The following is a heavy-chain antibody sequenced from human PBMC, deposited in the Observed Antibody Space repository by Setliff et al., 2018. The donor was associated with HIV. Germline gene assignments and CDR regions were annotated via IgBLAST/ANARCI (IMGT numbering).Heavy chain of an antibody. CDR2: INTNSGDT. CDR1: GYTFTDYY. CDR3: ARATPSIVAAGDYYHFYMDV. V-gene: IGHV1-2*02. J-gene: IGHJ6*03. Sequence: ASVKVSCKASGYTFTDYYIQWVRQAPGQGLEWMGWINTNSGDTNYAEKFQGRVTMTRKTSISTAYMQLSSLTSEDTAVYYCARATPSIVAAGDYYHFYMDVWGKGSTVTVSS. D-gene: IGHD6-13*01.